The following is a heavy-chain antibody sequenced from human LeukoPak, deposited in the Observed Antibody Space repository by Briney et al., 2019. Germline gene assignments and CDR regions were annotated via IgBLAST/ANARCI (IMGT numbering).Heavy chain of an antibody. V-gene: IGHV3-21*01. D-gene: IGHD2-2*02. J-gene: IGHJ4*02. CDR3: VRSQYDLYAFFDY. Sequence: GGSLRLSCAASGFTFNYYTMDWVRQAPGKGLEWVSSISSSSTNIHYADSVKGRFTISRDNAKNSLYLQMDSLRAEDTALYFCVRSQYDLYAFFDYWGQGTLVTVSS. CDR1: GFTFNYYT. CDR2: ISSSSTNI.